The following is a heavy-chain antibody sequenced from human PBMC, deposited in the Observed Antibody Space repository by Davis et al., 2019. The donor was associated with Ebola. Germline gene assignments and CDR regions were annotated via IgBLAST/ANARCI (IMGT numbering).Heavy chain of an antibody. CDR3: ARVLVFAVAGTFDY. CDR1: GGSISSSNC. V-gene: IGHV4-4*02. D-gene: IGHD6-19*01. J-gene: IGHJ4*02. Sequence: GSLTLSCAVSGGSISSSNCWRCVRQPPGKGLEWIGEIYHSGSTNYNPSLKSRVTISVDKSKNQFSLKLSSVTAADTAVYYCARVLVFAVAGTFDYWGQGTLVTVSS. CDR2: IYHSGST.